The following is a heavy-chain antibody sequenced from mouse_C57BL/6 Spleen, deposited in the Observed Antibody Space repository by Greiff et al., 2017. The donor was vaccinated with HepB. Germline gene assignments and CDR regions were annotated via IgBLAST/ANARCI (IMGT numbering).Heavy chain of an antibody. CDR1: GYTFTSYW. CDR3: ARGHYGEFDF. J-gene: IGHJ2*03. V-gene: IGHV1-64*01. D-gene: IGHD2-13*01. CDR2: IHPNIGST. Sequence: QVQLEQSGAELVKPGASVKLSCKASGYTFTSYWMHWVKQRPGQGLEWIGIIHPNIGSTNYNEKFKSKATLTVDKSSSTAYMQLSSLTSEDSAGYYCARGHYGEFDFWGRGTGITVTS.